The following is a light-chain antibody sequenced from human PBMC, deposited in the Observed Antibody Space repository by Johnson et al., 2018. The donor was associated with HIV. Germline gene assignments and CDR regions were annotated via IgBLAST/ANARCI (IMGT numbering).Light chain of an antibody. V-gene: IGLV1-51*01. CDR3: GAWDSSLSSYV. CDR1: SSNIGSNY. J-gene: IGLJ1*01. CDR2: ANN. Sequence: QSVLTQPPSVSAAPGQKVTISCSGSSSNIGSNYVSWYQQLPGTAPRLLISANNERPPDIPDRFPGSKSGTSATLGIPRLQTGDEADYYCGAWDSSLSSYVFGTGTKVTVL.